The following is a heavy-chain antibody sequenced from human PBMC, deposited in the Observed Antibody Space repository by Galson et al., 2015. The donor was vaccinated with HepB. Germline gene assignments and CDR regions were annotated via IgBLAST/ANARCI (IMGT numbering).Heavy chain of an antibody. CDR2: INHSGST. CDR3: ARGNGRIFGVPNWFDP. D-gene: IGHD3-3*01. V-gene: IGHV4-34*01. J-gene: IGHJ5*02. CDR1: GGSFSGYY. Sequence: SETLSLTCAVYGGSFSGYYWSWIRQPPGKGLEWIGEINHSGSTNYNPSLKSRVTISVDTSKNQFSLKLSSVTAADTAVYYCARGNGRIFGVPNWFDPWGQGTLVTVPS.